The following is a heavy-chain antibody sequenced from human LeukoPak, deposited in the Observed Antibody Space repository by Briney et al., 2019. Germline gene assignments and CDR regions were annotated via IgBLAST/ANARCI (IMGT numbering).Heavy chain of an antibody. CDR2: INPNSGGT. Sequence: ASVKVSCKGSGYTFTGYYMHWVRQAPGQGLEWMGWINPNSGGTNYAQKFQGRVTMTRDTSISTAYMELSRLRSDDTAVYYCARARIELEPTPFDYWGQGTLVTVSS. J-gene: IGHJ4*02. V-gene: IGHV1-2*02. CDR1: GYTFTGYY. CDR3: ARARIELEPTPFDY. D-gene: IGHD1-1*01.